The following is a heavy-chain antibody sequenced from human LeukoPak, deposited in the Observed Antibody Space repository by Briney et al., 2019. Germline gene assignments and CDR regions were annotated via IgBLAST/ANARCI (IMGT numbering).Heavy chain of an antibody. V-gene: IGHV1-2*02. Sequence: ASVKVSCKASGYTFIGYYMHWVRQAPGQGLEWMAWINPNLGTTNYAQKFQGRVTLTRDTSISTAYMELSTLRSEDTAVYYCARTRGNYYYYMDVWGKGTTVTISS. J-gene: IGHJ6*03. CDR3: ARTRGNYYYYMDV. CDR2: INPNLGTT. CDR1: GYTFIGYY. D-gene: IGHD3-16*01.